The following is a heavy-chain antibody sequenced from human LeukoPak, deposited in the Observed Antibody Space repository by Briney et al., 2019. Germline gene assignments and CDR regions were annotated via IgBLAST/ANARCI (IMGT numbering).Heavy chain of an antibody. CDR2: IIPIFGTA. D-gene: IGHD3-22*01. V-gene: IGHV1-69*13. CDR3: ARYYDSSGYLIDY. J-gene: IGHJ4*02. CDR1: GGTFSSYA. Sequence: SVKVSCKASGGTFSSYAISWVRQAPGQGLEWMRGIIPIFGTANYAQKFQGRVTITADESTSTAYMELSSLRSEDTAVYYCARYYDSSGYLIDYWGQGTLVTVSS.